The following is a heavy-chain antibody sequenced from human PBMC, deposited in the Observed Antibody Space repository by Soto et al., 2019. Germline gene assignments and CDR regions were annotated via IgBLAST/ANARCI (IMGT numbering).Heavy chain of an antibody. Sequence: VKVSCKASGGTFSSYAISWVRQAPGQGPEWMGGIIPIFGTANYAQKFQGRVTITADESTSTAYMELSSLRSEDTAVYYCARAGYCSGGSCLGVWGQGTTVTVSS. CDR3: ARAGYCSGGSCLGV. CDR1: GGTFSSYA. V-gene: IGHV1-69*13. CDR2: IIPIFGTA. J-gene: IGHJ6*02. D-gene: IGHD2-15*01.